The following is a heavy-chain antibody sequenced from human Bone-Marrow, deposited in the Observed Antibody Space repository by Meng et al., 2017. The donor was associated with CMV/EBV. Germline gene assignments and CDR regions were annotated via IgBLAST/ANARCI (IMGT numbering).Heavy chain of an antibody. V-gene: IGHV3-23*01. D-gene: IGHD2-15*01. CDR2: ISGSGGST. CDR1: GFTFSSYA. CDR3: AKAGVYCSGGSCYSSGYFDY. J-gene: IGHJ4*02. Sequence: GESLKISCAASGFTFSSYAMSWVRQAPGKGLEWVSAISGSGGSTYYADSVKSRFTISRDNSKNTLYLQMNSLRAEDTAVYYCAKAGVYCSGGSCYSSGYFDYWGQGTLVTVSS.